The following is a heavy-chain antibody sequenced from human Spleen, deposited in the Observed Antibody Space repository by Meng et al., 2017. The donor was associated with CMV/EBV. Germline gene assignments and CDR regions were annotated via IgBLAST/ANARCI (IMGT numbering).Heavy chain of an antibody. CDR1: GFPVSSNY. CDR2: IYSGGST. Sequence: SCAASGFPVSSNYMRWVRQAPGKGLEWVSVIYSGGSTYYADSVKGRFTISRDNSKNTLYLQMNSLRAEDTAVYYCARYDFWSGYSFDYWGQGTLVTVSS. V-gene: IGHV3-53*01. D-gene: IGHD3-3*01. CDR3: ARYDFWSGYSFDY. J-gene: IGHJ4*02.